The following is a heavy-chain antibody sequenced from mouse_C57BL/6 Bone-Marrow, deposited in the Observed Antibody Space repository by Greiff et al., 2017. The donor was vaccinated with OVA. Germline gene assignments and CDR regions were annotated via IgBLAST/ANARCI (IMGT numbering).Heavy chain of an antibody. J-gene: IGHJ3*01. D-gene: IGHD3-3*01. CDR1: GYTFTSYW. CDR3: ATLFGDSFAY. Sequence: VQLQQPGAELVRPGSSVKLSCKASGYTFTSYWMDWVKQRPGQGLEWIGNIYPSDSETHYNQKFKDKATLTVDKSSSTAYMQLSSLTSEDSAVYYCATLFGDSFAYWGQGTLVTVSA. V-gene: IGHV1-61*01. CDR2: IYPSDSET.